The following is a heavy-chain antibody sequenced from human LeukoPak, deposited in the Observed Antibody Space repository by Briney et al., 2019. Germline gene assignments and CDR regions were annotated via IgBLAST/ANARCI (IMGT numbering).Heavy chain of an antibody. CDR1: GGSISNYY. V-gene: IGHV4-59*08. Sequence: SETLSLTCTVSGGSISNYYWSWIRQPPGKGLEWIGYIYYSGSINYNPSLKSRVTISVDTSKNHFSLKLTSVTAADTAVYYCARASIQLWYSFDYWGQGTLVTVSS. CDR3: ARASIQLWYSFDY. D-gene: IGHD5-18*01. CDR2: IYYSGSI. J-gene: IGHJ4*02.